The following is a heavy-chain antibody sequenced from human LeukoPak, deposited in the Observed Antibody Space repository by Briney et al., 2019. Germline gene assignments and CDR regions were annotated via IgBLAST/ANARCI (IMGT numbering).Heavy chain of an antibody. Sequence: PEGSLRLSCAASGFTFSSYGMHWVRQAPGKGLEWVAVIWYDGSNKYYADSVKGRFTISRDNSKNTLYLQMNSLRAEDTAVYYCARYRSSTEEFDYWGQGTLVTVSS. J-gene: IGHJ4*02. CDR2: IWYDGSNK. CDR3: ARYRSSTEEFDY. D-gene: IGHD2-2*01. CDR1: GFTFSSYG. V-gene: IGHV3-33*01.